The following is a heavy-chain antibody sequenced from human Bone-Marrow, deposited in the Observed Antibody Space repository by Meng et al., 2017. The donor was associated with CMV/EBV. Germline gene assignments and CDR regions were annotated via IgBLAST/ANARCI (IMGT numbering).Heavy chain of an antibody. V-gene: IGHV3-21*01. J-gene: IGHJ4*02. CDR2: ISSSSSYI. CDR3: ARGLAQKYYFDY. CDR1: GFTFSRYW. Sequence: GESLKISCTASGFTFSRYWMTWVRQAPGKGLEWVSSISSSSSYIYYADSVKGRFTISRDNAKNSLYLQMNSLRAEDTAVYYCARGLAQKYYFDYWGQGTLVTVSS.